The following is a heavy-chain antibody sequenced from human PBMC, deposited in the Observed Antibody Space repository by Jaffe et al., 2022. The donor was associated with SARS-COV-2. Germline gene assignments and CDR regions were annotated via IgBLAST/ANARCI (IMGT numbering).Heavy chain of an antibody. Sequence: QVQLVESGGGVVQPGRSLRLSCAASGFTFSSYAMHWVRQAPGKGLEWVAVISYDGSNKYYADSVKGRFTISRDNSKNTLYLQMNSLRAEDTAVYYCARDREMTPFGAFDIWGQGTMVTVSS. CDR2: ISYDGSNK. J-gene: IGHJ3*02. V-gene: IGHV3-30*04. CDR1: GFTFSSYA. D-gene: IGHD3-3*01. CDR3: ARDREMTPFGAFDI.